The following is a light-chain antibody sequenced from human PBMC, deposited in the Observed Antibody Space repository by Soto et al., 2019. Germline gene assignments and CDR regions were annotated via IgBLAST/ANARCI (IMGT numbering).Light chain of an antibody. V-gene: IGLV3-1*01. CDR1: KLGDKF. CDR3: QARDTSVV. Sequence: ELTQPPSVSVSPGQTASISCSRDKLGDKFTSWYQQKPGQPPVLVIYQDRKRPSGIPERFSGSNSGTTATLTISGTQPMDEADYYCQARDTSVVFGGGTKLTVL. J-gene: IGLJ2*01. CDR2: QDR.